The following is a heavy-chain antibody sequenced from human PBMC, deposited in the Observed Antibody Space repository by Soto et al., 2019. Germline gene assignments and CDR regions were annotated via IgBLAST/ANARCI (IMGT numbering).Heavy chain of an antibody. CDR2: IIDSGTKK. CDR3: AKDGTRKDDY. V-gene: IGHV3-23*01. CDR1: GFRITDYA. Sequence: GGSLRLSCSSSGFRITDYAMIWVRQAPGKGLEWVSSIIDSGTKKFYGDSVKGRFVIPRDTYKNTXNMQMNNLRAEDTALYYCAKDGTRKDDYWDQGTVLTVCS. J-gene: IGHJ4*02.